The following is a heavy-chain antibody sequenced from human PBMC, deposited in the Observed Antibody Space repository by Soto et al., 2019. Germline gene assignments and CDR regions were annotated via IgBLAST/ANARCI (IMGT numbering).Heavy chain of an antibody. CDR3: WSRPRTAGDDSFDH. CDR2: IYSGGST. D-gene: IGHD6-13*01. CDR1: GFTVSSNY. J-gene: IGHJ4*02. Sequence: GGSLRLSCAASGFTVSSNYMSWVRQAPGKGLEWVSVIYSGGSTYYADSVKGRFTISRDNSKNTLYLQMNRLRAEDTALYYCWSRPRTAGDDSFDHWGQGTLVTVSS. V-gene: IGHV3-53*01.